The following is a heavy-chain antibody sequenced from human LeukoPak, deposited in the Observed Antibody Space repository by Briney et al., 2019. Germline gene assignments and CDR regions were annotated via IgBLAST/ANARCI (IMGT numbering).Heavy chain of an antibody. J-gene: IGHJ4*02. CDR2: IGTYNGNT. CDR3: ARGRLKRVPFTKVAGALDY. V-gene: IGHV1-18*01. CDR1: GYTFRNYG. Sequence: ASVKVSCKASGYTFRNYGITWVRQAPGQGLEWMGWIGTYNGNTDYAQKFQGRVIMTADTSTTTAHMERRSLRSDDTAVYYCARGRLKRVPFTKVAGALDYWGQGTRVTVSS. D-gene: IGHD6-19*01.